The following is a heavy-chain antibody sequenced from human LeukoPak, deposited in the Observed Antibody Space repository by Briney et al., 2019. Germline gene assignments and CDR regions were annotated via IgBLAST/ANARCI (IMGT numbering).Heavy chain of an antibody. D-gene: IGHD3-22*01. Sequence: PGGSLRLSCAASGFTFSSYWMTWVRQAPGKGLEWVAVISYDGSNKYYADSVKGRFTISRDNSKNTLYLQMNSLRAEDTAVYYCAKRHYYDSSGYPSTDAFDIWGQGTMVTVSS. CDR1: GFTFSSYW. J-gene: IGHJ3*02. V-gene: IGHV3-30*18. CDR3: AKRHYYDSSGYPSTDAFDI. CDR2: ISYDGSNK.